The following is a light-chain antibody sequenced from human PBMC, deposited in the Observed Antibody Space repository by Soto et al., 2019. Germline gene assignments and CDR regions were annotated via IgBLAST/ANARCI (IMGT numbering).Light chain of an antibody. CDR2: DAS. Sequence: DIQMTQSPSTLSASVGDRVIITCRASQSISSWLAWYQQKPGKAPRLLIYDASSLESGVPSRFSGSGSGTEFTLTISSRQPDDFATYYCQQYNSYSTFGQGTKVVIK. V-gene: IGKV1-5*01. J-gene: IGKJ1*01. CDR3: QQYNSYST. CDR1: QSISSW.